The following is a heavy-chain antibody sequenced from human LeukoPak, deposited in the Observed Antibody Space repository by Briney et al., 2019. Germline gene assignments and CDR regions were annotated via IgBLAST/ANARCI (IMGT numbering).Heavy chain of an antibody. D-gene: IGHD5-18*01. CDR2: ISTYNDNT. CDR1: GYTFTGYY. J-gene: IGHJ2*01. CDR3: ARDGMQLWLRGYFDL. Sequence: ASVKVSCKASGYTFTGYYMHWVRQAPGQGLEWMGRISTYNDNTNYAQKFQGRVTVTTDTATNTAYMELRNLTSDDTAVYYCARDGMQLWLRGYFDLWGRGTLVTVSS. V-gene: IGHV1-18*04.